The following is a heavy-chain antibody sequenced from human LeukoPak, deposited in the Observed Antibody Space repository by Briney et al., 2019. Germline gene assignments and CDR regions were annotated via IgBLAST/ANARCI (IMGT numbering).Heavy chain of an antibody. Sequence: NPGGSLRLSCAVSGFTFNNYDMSWVRQAPGKGLEWVSSISSSSSYIYYADSVKGRFTISRDNAKNSLYLQMNSLRAEDTAVYYCARDKLQSYDAFDIWGQGTMVTVSS. CDR3: ARDKLQSYDAFDI. J-gene: IGHJ3*02. D-gene: IGHD5-24*01. CDR2: ISSSSSYI. V-gene: IGHV3-21*01. CDR1: GFTFNNYD.